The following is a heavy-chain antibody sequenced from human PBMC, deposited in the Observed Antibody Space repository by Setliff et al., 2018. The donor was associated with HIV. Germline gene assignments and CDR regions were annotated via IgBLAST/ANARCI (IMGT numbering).Heavy chain of an antibody. Sequence: PSETLSLTCTVSGDSIASGRSYWSWIRQHPGEGLEWIGYIYYSGSTYYNPSLKSRVAISVDTSKNQFSLKLSSVTAADTAVYYCARLYYLVGNWFDPWGQGTLVTVSS. V-gene: IGHV4-31*03. CDR1: GDSIASGRSY. D-gene: IGHD2-2*01. CDR3: ARLYYLVGNWFDP. CDR2: IYYSGST. J-gene: IGHJ5*02.